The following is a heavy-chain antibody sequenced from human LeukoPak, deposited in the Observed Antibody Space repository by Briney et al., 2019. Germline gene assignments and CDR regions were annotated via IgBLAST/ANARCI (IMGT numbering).Heavy chain of an antibody. D-gene: IGHD5-12*01. CDR1: GGPLTSYY. CDR3: ARDRYSGYDGFGAFDI. CDR2: IYYRGST. V-gene: IGHV4-59*01. Sequence: SETLSLTCAVSGGPLTSYYWSWIRQPPGKGLEWIGFIYYRGSTNYNPSLESRVTISVDTSKNRFSLKLSSVTAADTAVYYCARDRYSGYDGFGAFDIWGQGTMVTVSA. J-gene: IGHJ3*02.